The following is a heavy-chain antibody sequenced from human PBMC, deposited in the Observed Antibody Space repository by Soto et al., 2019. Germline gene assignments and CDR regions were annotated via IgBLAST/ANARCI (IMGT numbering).Heavy chain of an antibody. CDR2: IDSAGEA. Sequence: EVQLVESGGGLVQPGGSLRLSCAASGFTFSSHDMHWVRQVTGKVVEWVSGIDSAGEAKYPAAVKVRFTISREKAKNSLYLLMKSLRAENTAMYYCTRGGIWGVSWNWFDTWGQGTLVTVSS. J-gene: IGHJ5*02. V-gene: IGHV3-13*01. CDR1: GFTFSSHD. CDR3: TRGGIWGVSWNWFDT. D-gene: IGHD3-10*01.